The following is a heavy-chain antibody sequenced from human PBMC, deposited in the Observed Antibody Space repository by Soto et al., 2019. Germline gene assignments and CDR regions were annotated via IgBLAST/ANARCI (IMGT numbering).Heavy chain of an antibody. V-gene: IGHV1-18*01. J-gene: IGHJ6*02. CDR1: GYTFTSYG. CDR2: IRAYNGNT. D-gene: IGHD3-3*01. CDR3: ARGRSAAPYGYGMDV. Sequence: ASVKVSCKASGYTFTSYGISWVRQAPGQGLERMGWIRAYNGNTNYPQKLRGRVTMTTDTSTSTVYLELRSLRSEDTAVYYCARGRSAAPYGYGMDVWGQGTTVTVSS.